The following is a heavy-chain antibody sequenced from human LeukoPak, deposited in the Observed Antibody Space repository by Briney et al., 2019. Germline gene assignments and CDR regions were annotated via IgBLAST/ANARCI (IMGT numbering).Heavy chain of an antibody. CDR2: IYYTERT. CDR3: AQSLGSGNWIGNWFDP. D-gene: IGHD1-1*01. J-gene: IGHJ5*02. V-gene: IGHV4-39*01. Sequence: PSETLSLTCTVSGGSISSSSHSWGWIRQPPGKGLEWTGTIYYTERTYYNPSLESRLTISVDTSKNQSSLKLTSVTAADTATYYCAQSLGSGNWIGNWFDPWGQGTLVTVSS. CDR1: GGSISSSSHS.